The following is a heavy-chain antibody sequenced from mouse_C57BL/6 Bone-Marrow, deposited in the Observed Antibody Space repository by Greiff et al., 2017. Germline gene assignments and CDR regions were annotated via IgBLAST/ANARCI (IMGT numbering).Heavy chain of an antibody. CDR1: GYTFTSYW. CDR2: INPSNGGT. CDR3: AKRGVNYYGSSYMYYFDY. J-gene: IGHJ2*01. Sequence: VQLQQPGTELVKPGASVKLSCKASGYTFTSYWMHWVKQRPGQGLEWIGNINPSNGGTNYNEKFKSKATLTVDKSSSTAYMQLSSLTSEDSAVYYCAKRGVNYYGSSYMYYFDYWGQGTTLTVSS. V-gene: IGHV1-53*01. D-gene: IGHD1-1*01.